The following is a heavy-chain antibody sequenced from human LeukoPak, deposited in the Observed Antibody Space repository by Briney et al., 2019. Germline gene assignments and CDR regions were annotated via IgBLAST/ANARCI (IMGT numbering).Heavy chain of an antibody. CDR2: IYNSGST. CDR3: ARENSNSWYLDY. J-gene: IGHJ4*02. Sequence: SETLSLTCTVSGGSISTYYWSWIRQPPGEGLEWIGYIYNSGSTNYNPSLKSRVTIPVDTSKNQFSLKLSSVTAADTAVYYCARENSNSWYLDYWGQGTLVTVSS. CDR1: GGSISTYY. D-gene: IGHD6-13*01. V-gene: IGHV4-59*01.